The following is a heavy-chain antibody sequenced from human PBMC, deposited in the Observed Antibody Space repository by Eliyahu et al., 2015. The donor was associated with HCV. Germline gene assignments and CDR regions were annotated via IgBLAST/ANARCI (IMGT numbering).Heavy chain of an antibody. CDR3: ARDLSRGDGRGPYGDFPYYYYGMDV. CDR2: ISSSSSTI. Sequence: EVQLVESGGGLVQPGGSLXLSCAASGFPFXXYXLNWVRLAPGKGLEWVSYISSSSSTIYYADSVKGRFTISRDNAKNSLYLQMNSLRDEDTAVYYCARDLSRGDGRGPYGDFPYYYYGMDVWGQGTTVTVSS. CDR1: GFPFXXYX. V-gene: IGHV3-48*02. J-gene: IGHJ6*02. D-gene: IGHD4-17*01.